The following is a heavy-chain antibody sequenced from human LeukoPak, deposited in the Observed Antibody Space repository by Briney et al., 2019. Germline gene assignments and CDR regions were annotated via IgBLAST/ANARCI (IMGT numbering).Heavy chain of an antibody. CDR3: ARDRGIAAAGTGWFDP. V-gene: IGHV4-59*01. J-gene: IGHJ5*02. CDR2: IYYSGST. D-gene: IGHD6-13*01. CDR1: GGSTSSYY. Sequence: MSSETLSLTCTVSGGSTSSYYWSWIRQPPGKGLEWIGYIYYSGSTNYNPSLKSRVTISVDTSKNQFSLKLSSVTAADTAVYYCARDRGIAAAGTGWFDPWGQGTLVTVSS.